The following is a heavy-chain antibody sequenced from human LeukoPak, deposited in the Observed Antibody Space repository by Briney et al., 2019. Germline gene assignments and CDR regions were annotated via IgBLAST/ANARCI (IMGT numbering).Heavy chain of an antibody. CDR3: AKKLIAAAGPDAFDI. CDR2: IYSGGTT. CDR1: GFTVSSSY. D-gene: IGHD6-13*01. Sequence: GGSLRLSCAASGFTVSSSYISWVRQAPGKGLEWVSAIYSGGTTYYADSVRGRFTISRDNSKNTLYLQMNSLRAEDTAVYYCAKKLIAAAGPDAFDIWGQGTMVTVSP. J-gene: IGHJ3*02. V-gene: IGHV3-53*01.